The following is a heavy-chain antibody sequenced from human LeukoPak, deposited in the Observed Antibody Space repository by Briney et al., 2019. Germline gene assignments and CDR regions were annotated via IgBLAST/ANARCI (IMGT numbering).Heavy chain of an antibody. CDR1: GFTFDDYG. D-gene: IGHD4-23*01. Sequence: GGSLRLSCAASGFTFDDYGMSWVRQAPGKGLEWVSGINWNGGSTGCADSVKGRFTISRDNAKNSLYLQMNSLRAEDTALYYCARDRYGGNSPFVDYWGQGTLVTVSS. J-gene: IGHJ4*02. CDR3: ARDRYGGNSPFVDY. CDR2: INWNGGST. V-gene: IGHV3-20*04.